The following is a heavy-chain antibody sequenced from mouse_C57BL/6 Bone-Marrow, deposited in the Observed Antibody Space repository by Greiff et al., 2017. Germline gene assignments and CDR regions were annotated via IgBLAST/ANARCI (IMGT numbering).Heavy chain of an antibody. CDR1: GYTFTSYW. CDR2: IDPNSGGT. V-gene: IGHV1-72*01. D-gene: IGHD2-3*01. Sequence: QVQLQQPGAELVKPGASVKLSCKASGYTFTSYWMHWVKQRPGRGLEWIGRIDPNSGGTKYNEKFKSKATLTVDKPSSTAYLQLSSLTSEDSAVYYWARWWGYYVGEEAMDDWGEGPSVTVSA. J-gene: IGHJ4*01. CDR3: ARWWGYYVGEEAMDD.